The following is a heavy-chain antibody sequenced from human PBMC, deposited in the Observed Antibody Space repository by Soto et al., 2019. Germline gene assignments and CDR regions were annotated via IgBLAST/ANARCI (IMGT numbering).Heavy chain of an antibody. D-gene: IGHD6-13*01. CDR1: GGTFSSYA. CDR2: IIPIFGTA. J-gene: IGHJ6*02. V-gene: IGHV1-69*13. Sequence: ASVKVSCKASGGTFSSYAISWVRQAPGQGLEWMGGIIPIFGTANYAQKIQGRVTITADESTSTAYMELSSLRSEDTAVYYCARDALAAAGTMDYYYGMDVWGQGTTVTVSS. CDR3: ARDALAAAGTMDYYYGMDV.